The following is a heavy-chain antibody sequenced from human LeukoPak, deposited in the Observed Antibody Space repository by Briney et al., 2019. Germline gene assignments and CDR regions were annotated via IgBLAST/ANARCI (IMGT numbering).Heavy chain of an antibody. CDR1: GYTFTSYY. J-gene: IGHJ3*02. Sequence: ASVKVSCKASGYTFTSYYMHWVRQAPGQGLEWMGIINPSGGSTSYAQKFQGRVTMSRDTSTSTAYMELRSLRSDDTAVYYCARDYYDRSGPDHAFDIWGQGTMVT. CDR2: INPSGGST. CDR3: ARDYYDRSGPDHAFDI. D-gene: IGHD3-22*01. V-gene: IGHV1-46*01.